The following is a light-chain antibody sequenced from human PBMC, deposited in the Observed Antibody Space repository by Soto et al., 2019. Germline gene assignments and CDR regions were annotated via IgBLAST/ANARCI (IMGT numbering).Light chain of an antibody. CDR1: QSVSSDY. V-gene: IGKV3-20*01. Sequence: EIVLTQSPGTLSLSPGERATLSCRASQSVSSDYFAWYQQKPGQAPRPLIYDASSRATGIPDRFSGSGSGTDFTLTISRLEPEDFAVYYCQQYDSSPRTFGQGTKVEIK. CDR2: DAS. J-gene: IGKJ1*01. CDR3: QQYDSSPRT.